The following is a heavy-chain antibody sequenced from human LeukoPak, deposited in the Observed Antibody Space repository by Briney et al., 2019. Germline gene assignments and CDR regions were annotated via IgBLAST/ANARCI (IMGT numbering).Heavy chain of an antibody. CDR3: ARDYYDSSGYLSHCGY. Sequence: ASVKVSCKASGYTFTGYYMHWVRQAPGQGLEWMGWISAYNGNTNYAQKLQGRVTMTTDTSTSTAYMELRSLRSDDTAVYYCARDYYDSSGYLSHCGYWGQGTLVTVSS. J-gene: IGHJ4*02. D-gene: IGHD3-22*01. CDR2: ISAYNGNT. CDR1: GYTFTGYY. V-gene: IGHV1-18*04.